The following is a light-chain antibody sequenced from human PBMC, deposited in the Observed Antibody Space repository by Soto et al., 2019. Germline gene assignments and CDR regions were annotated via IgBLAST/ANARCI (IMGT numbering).Light chain of an antibody. CDR2: DDT. CDR1: SSDVGAYKY. J-gene: IGLJ3*02. CDR3: SSYAGSYTWV. Sequence: QSALTQPRSVSGSPGQSVTISCTGTSSDVGAYKYVSWFQQHPGKAPKRMIYDDTERPSGVPDRFSGSKSGNTASLTISGLQAEDEADYYCSSYAGSYTWVFGGGTKLTVL. V-gene: IGLV2-11*01.